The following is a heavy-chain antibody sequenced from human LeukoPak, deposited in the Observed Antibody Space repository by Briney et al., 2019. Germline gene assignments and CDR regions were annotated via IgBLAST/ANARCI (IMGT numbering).Heavy chain of an antibody. CDR1: SGSISSGTYY. CDR2: IYSSGST. Sequence: PSETLSLTCTVSSGSISSGTYYWSWIRQPAGKGLEWIGRIYSSGSTNYNPSLKSRVTISVDTSKNQFSLKLSSVTAADTAVYHCARDGGTLDYWGQGTLVTVSS. J-gene: IGHJ4*02. D-gene: IGHD1-1*01. V-gene: IGHV4-61*02. CDR3: ARDGGTLDY.